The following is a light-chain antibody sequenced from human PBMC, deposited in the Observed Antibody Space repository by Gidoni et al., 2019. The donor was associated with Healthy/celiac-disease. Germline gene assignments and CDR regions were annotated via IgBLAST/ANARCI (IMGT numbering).Light chain of an antibody. Sequence: VMTQSPLSLPVTPGEPASISCRSSQSLLHSNGYNYLDWYLQKPGQSPQLLIYLGSNRASGVPDRFSGSGSGTDFTLKISRVEAEDVGVYYCMQALQTPTFGQGTKVEIK. CDR1: QSLLHSNGYNY. V-gene: IGKV2-28*01. CDR3: MQALQTPT. CDR2: LGS. J-gene: IGKJ1*01.